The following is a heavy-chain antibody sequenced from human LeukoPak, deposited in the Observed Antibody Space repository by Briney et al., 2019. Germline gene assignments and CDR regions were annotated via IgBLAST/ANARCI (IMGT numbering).Heavy chain of an antibody. Sequence: SETLSLTCTASGGSISDYYWTWIRQPPGKGLEWIGHIYYSGNTIYNPSLKSRVTISVDASKNKFSLKLNSVTTADTAVYYCAGEDYFDSSGYASWRFDIWGQGTTVTVSS. J-gene: IGHJ3*02. CDR3: AGEDYFDSSGYASWRFDI. D-gene: IGHD3-22*01. V-gene: IGHV4-59*01. CDR2: IYYSGNT. CDR1: GGSISDYY.